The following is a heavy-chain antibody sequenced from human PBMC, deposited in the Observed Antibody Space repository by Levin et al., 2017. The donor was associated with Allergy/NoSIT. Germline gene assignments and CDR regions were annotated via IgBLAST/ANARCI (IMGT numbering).Heavy chain of an antibody. V-gene: IGHV4-61*01. CDR1: GGSVNSGSYY. D-gene: IGHD3-9*01. CDR2: IYYSGST. Sequence: TTSETLSLTCSVSGGSVNSGSYYWSWVRQPPGTGLEWIGNIYYSGSTNYNPSLKSRVTISLDTSKNQFSLKLTSVTAADTAVYYCARVLILPGYSLNWFDPWGQGTLVTVSS. CDR3: ARVLILPGYSLNWFDP. J-gene: IGHJ5*02.